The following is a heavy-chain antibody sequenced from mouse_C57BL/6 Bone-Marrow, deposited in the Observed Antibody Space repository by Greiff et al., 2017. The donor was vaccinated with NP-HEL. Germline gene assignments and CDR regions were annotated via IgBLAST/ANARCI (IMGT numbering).Heavy chain of an antibody. CDR2: IDPANGNT. J-gene: IGHJ4*01. CDR3: ARGWLLRGGDYAMDY. CDR1: GFNIKNTY. V-gene: IGHV14-3*01. Sequence: EVQRVESVAELVRPGASVKLSCTASGFNIKNTYMHWVKQRPEQGLEWIGRIDPANGNTKYAPKFQGKATITADTSSNTAYLQLSSLTSEDTAIYYCARGWLLRGGDYAMDYWGQGTSVTVSS. D-gene: IGHD2-3*01.